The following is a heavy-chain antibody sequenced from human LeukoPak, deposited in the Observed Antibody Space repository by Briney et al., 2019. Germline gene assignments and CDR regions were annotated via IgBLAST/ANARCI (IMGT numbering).Heavy chain of an antibody. J-gene: IGHJ4*02. V-gene: IGHV3-48*01. CDR2: ITSSGSAI. CDR3: AKARWSTYYFDY. CDR1: GLIFTSFG. D-gene: IGHD2-15*01. Sequence: GGSLRLSCPASGLIFTSFGMNWVRQAPGKGLQWVSYITSSGSAIYYADSLKGRFTISRDNAKRSLYLQMNSLRAEDTAVYYCAKARWSTYYFDYWGQGTLVSVSS.